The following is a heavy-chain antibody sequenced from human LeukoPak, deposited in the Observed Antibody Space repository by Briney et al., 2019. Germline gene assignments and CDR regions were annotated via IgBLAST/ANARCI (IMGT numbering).Heavy chain of an antibody. D-gene: IGHD5-24*01. J-gene: IGHJ4*02. CDR2: ISYDGSNK. CDR3: ARDERSGRWLQFFGYYFDY. Sequence: GGSLRLSCVGSGFTFTSNPLSWVRQAPGKGLEWVAVISYDGSNKYYADSVKGRFTISRDNSKNTLYLQMNSLRAEDTAVYYCARDERSGRWLQFFGYYFDYWGQGTLVTVSS. CDR1: GFTFTSNP. V-gene: IGHV3-30*01.